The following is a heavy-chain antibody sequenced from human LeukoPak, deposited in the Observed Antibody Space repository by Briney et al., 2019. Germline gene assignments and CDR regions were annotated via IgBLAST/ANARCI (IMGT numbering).Heavy chain of an antibody. V-gene: IGHV1-18*04. CDR2: ISAYNGNT. J-gene: IGHJ3*02. CDR3: ARGGKIWFGELFDAFDI. D-gene: IGHD3-10*01. CDR1: GYTFTDYL. Sequence: GASVKVSCKASGYTFTDYLMHWVRQAPGQGLEWMGWISAYNGNTNYAQKLQSRVTMTTDTSTSTAYMELRSLRSDDTAVYYCARGGKIWFGELFDAFDIWGQGTMVTVSS.